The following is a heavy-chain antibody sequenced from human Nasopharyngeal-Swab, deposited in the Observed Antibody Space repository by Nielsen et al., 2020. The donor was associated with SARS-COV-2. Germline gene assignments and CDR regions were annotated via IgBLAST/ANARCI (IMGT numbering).Heavy chain of an antibody. CDR3: AKSLTSYGGWFDP. CDR1: GFTFDDYA. D-gene: IGHD3-10*01. Sequence: LRLSCAASGFTFDDYAMHWVRQAPGKGLEWVSGISWNSGSIGYADSVKGRFTISRDNAKNSLYLQMNSLRAEDTALYYCAKSLTSYGGWFDPWGQGTLVTVSS. CDR2: ISWNSGSI. J-gene: IGHJ5*02. V-gene: IGHV3-9*01.